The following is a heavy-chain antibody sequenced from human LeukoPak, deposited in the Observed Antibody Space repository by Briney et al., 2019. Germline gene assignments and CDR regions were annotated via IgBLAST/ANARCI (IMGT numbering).Heavy chain of an antibody. Sequence: GGSLRLSCAASGFTFTSHAMSWVRQAPGKGLEWVSSISSSGGSTYYADSVTGRFTISRENSKNTLYLQMNSLRAEDTAVYYCAKSERQPLDEGFDYWGQGTLVTVSS. CDR3: AKSERQPLDEGFDY. V-gene: IGHV3-23*01. CDR1: GFTFTSHA. CDR2: ISSSGGST. J-gene: IGHJ4*02. D-gene: IGHD6-13*01.